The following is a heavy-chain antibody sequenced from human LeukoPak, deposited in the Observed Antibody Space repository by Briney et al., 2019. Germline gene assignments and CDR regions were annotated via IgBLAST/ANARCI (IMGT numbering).Heavy chain of an antibody. Sequence: ASVKVSCKASGYTFTSYGISWVRQAPGQGLEWMGIINPSGGSTSYAQKFQGRVTMTRDMSTSTVYMELSSLRAEDTAVYYCATGPPQQLTPNWFDPWGRGTLVTVSS. CDR1: GYTFTSYG. CDR2: INPSGGST. CDR3: ATGPPQQLTPNWFDP. V-gene: IGHV1-46*01. D-gene: IGHD6-13*01. J-gene: IGHJ5*02.